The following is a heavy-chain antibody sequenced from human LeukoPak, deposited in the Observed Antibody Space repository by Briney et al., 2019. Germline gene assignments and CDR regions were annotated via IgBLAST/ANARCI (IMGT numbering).Heavy chain of an antibody. D-gene: IGHD2-15*01. Sequence: PGGSLRLSCAASGFTFSSYAMFWVRQAPGRGLQWVAAISGGGSPYYPESVKGRFTISRDNSKNTLYLQMNSLRAEDTAIYYCAKDEGGSLEAPYPALDFWGQGTKVTVSS. CDR1: GFTFSSYA. V-gene: IGHV3-23*01. CDR2: ISGGGSP. CDR3: AKDEGGSLEAPYPALDF. J-gene: IGHJ3*01.